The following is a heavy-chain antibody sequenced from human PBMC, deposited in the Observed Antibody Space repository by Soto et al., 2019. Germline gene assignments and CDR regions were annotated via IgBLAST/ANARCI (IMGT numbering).Heavy chain of an antibody. CDR2: IYHSGST. CDR3: AAAQLYGSGSYYPAFDY. V-gene: IGHV4-30-2*01. J-gene: IGHJ4*02. D-gene: IGHD3-10*01. Sequence: PSETLFLTCAVSGGSISSGGYSWSWIRQPPGKGLEWIGYIYHSGSTYYNPSLKSRVTISVDRSKNQFSLKLSSVTAADTAVYYCAAAQLYGSGSYYPAFDYWGQGTLVTVSS. CDR1: GGSISSGGYS.